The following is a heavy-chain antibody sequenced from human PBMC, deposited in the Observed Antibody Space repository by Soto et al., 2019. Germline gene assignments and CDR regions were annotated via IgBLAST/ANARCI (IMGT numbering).Heavy chain of an antibody. D-gene: IGHD2-15*01. J-gene: IGHJ3*02. CDR1: GGTFSSHA. V-gene: IGHV1-69*14. Sequence: QVQLVQSGAEVKKPGSSVKVSCKSSGGTFSSHAVSWVRQAPGQGLKWMGGIIPIFGTTDYAQSFQGRVTITADKSTSTAYMELSNLRSEDTAVYYCARYGGGTLLFDNFDMWGQGTMVTVSS. CDR3: ARYGGGTLLFDNFDM. CDR2: IIPIFGTT.